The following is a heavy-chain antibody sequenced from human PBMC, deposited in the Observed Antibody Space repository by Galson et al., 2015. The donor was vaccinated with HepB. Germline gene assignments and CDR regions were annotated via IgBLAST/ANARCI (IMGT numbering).Heavy chain of an antibody. V-gene: IGHV1-3*01. CDR2: INPVNGNT. D-gene: IGHD2-15*01. Sequence: SVKVSCKASGYTFTNYAIHWVRQAPGQSFEWMGWINPVNGNTKYSQNFQGRVTISRDTAGNTAHMDLRSLTSEDTALYYCARAQALHTPYVGYYFDYWGQGTPITGSA. J-gene: IGHJ4*02. CDR3: ARAQALHTPYVGYYFDY. CDR1: GYTFTNYA.